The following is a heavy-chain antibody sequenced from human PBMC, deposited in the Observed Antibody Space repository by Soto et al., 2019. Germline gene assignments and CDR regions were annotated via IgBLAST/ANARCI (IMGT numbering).Heavy chain of an antibody. Sequence: QVQLVQSGAEVKKPGSSVKVSCKASGGTFSSYAISWVRQAPGQGLEWMGGIIPIFGTANYAQKFQGSVTITADESTSTAYMELSSLRSDDTAVYYCARDSGGTTVAFGMDVWGQGTAVTVSS. CDR1: GGTFSSYA. CDR3: ARDSGGTTVAFGMDV. V-gene: IGHV1-69*01. CDR2: IIPIFGTA. D-gene: IGHD4-17*01. J-gene: IGHJ6*02.